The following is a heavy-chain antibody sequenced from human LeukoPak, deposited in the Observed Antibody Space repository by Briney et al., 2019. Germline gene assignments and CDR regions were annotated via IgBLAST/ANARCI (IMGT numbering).Heavy chain of an antibody. Sequence: PGGSLRLSCAASGFTFSTHSMNWVRQAPGKGLEWVSYISSSSSSIYYADSVKGRFTISRDNAKNSLYLQMNSLRAEDTAVYSCAKGYYDYIWGSYRSDAFDTWGQGTMVTVSS. J-gene: IGHJ3*02. CDR1: GFTFSTHS. CDR2: ISSSSSSI. D-gene: IGHD3-16*02. CDR3: AKGYYDYIWGSYRSDAFDT. V-gene: IGHV3-48*01.